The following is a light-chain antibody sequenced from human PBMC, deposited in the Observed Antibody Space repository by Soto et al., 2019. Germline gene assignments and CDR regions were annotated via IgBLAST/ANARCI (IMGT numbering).Light chain of an antibody. V-gene: IGKV1-5*01. CDR1: QSISSW. Sequence: DIQMTQAPSTLSASVGDRVTITCRASQSISSWLAWYQQKPGKAPKLLIYDASSLESGVPQRFSGGGSGTEFTLTISCLQSEDFATYYCLQHNSYPWTFGQGTKVDIK. CDR2: DAS. CDR3: LQHNSYPWT. J-gene: IGKJ1*01.